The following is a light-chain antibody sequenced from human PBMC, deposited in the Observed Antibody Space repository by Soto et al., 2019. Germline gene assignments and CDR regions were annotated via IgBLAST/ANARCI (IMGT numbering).Light chain of an antibody. CDR1: QSVTSSY. CDR3: QQCGISPYT. CDR2: GAS. J-gene: IGKJ2*01. Sequence: EIVLTQSPGTLSLSPGERATLSCRTSQSVTSSYLAWYQQKPGQAPRLLIYGASSRATVIPDMISGSGSVTDFTLTISRLEPEDFAIYYCQQCGISPYTFGQGTKLEIK. V-gene: IGKV3-20*01.